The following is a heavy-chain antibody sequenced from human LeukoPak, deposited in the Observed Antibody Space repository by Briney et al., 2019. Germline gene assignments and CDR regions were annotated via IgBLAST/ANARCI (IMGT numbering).Heavy chain of an antibody. Sequence: SEALSLTCTVSGGSISSSSYYWGWIRQPPGKGLEWIGSIYYSGSTYYNPSLKSRVTISIDTSKNQFSLKLSSVTAADTAVFYCARSDYGSGWYYFDYWGQGTLVTVSS. D-gene: IGHD3-10*01. V-gene: IGHV4-39*07. J-gene: IGHJ4*02. CDR2: IYYSGST. CDR3: ARSDYGSGWYYFDY. CDR1: GGSISSSSYY.